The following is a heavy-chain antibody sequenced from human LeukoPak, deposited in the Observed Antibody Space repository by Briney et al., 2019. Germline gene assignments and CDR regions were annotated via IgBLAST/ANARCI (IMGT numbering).Heavy chain of an antibody. D-gene: IGHD3-10*01. CDR1: GLTVSKNY. CDR3: ARVGGH. Sequence: GGSLRLSCAASGLTVSKNYMSWVRQAPGKGLESVSVIYSGGSTYYADSVRGRFTISRDNSKNTLYLQMNSLRVEYTAVYYCARVGGHWGQGTLVTVSS. CDR2: IYSGGST. J-gene: IGHJ4*02. V-gene: IGHV3-53*01.